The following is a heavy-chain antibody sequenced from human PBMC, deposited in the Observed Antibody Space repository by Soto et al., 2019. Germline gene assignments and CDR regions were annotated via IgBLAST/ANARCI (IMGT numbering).Heavy chain of an antibody. Sequence: SETLSLTCAVSGGSFSSYYWSWIRQPPGKGLEWVGEINHSGSTNYNPSLKSRVTISADTSKNEFSLKMTSVTAADTAVYFCVTWEQLARLDSWGQGTLVTVSS. J-gene: IGHJ4*02. CDR1: GGSFSSYY. D-gene: IGHD6-6*01. CDR2: INHSGST. CDR3: VTWEQLARLDS. V-gene: IGHV4-34*01.